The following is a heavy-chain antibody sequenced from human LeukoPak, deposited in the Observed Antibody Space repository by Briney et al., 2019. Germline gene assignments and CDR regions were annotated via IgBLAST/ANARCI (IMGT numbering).Heavy chain of an antibody. CDR2: IYDTGST. CDR1: GDSIRSNNYY. Sequence: SENLSLTCTVSGDSIRSNNYYWGWIRQPPGKGLEWIGSIYDTGSTFYNPSLKSRVIISVDTSKNQFSLKLSSVTAADTAVYYCQSRFLEWLLDYWGQGTLVTVSS. J-gene: IGHJ4*02. D-gene: IGHD3-3*01. V-gene: IGHV4-39*01. CDR3: QSRFLEWLLDY.